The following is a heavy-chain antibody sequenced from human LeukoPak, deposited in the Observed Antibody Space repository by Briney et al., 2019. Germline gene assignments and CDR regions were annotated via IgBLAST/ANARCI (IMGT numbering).Heavy chain of an antibody. CDR1: GITLSNYA. CDR2: ISGSGGGT. D-gene: IGHD3-10*01. J-gene: IGHJ4*02. Sequence: PGGSLRLSCAVSGITLSNYAMSWVRQAPGKGLEWVAGISGSGGGTHYADSVKGRFTISRDNPKNTLYLQMNNLRAGDTAVYFCARGRKNYYGSGSSDHWGQGTLVTVSS. V-gene: IGHV3-23*01. CDR3: ARGRKNYYGSGSSDH.